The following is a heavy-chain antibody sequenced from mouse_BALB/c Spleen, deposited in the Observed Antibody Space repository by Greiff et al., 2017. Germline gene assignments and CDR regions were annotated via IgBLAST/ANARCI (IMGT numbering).Heavy chain of an antibody. Sequence: VQLQQSGPELVKPGASVKMSCKASGYTFSSYVMHWVKQKPGQGLEWIGYINPYNDGTKYNEKFKGKATLTSDKASSTAYMELSSLNSEDSAVYYCARFDSEGSFDYWGQGTTLTVSS. D-gene: IGHD2-4*01. V-gene: IGHV1-14*01. CDR2: INPYNDGT. CDR1: GYTFSSYV. J-gene: IGHJ2*01. CDR3: ARFDSEGSFDY.